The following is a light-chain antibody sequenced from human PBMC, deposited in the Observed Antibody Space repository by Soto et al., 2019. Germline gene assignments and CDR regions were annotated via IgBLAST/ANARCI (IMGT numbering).Light chain of an antibody. Sequence: EIVLTQSPATLSLPPCKTATLSCPASQSISGYLGWYQQKPGQDPKLLIYADYNRATGIPARFSGSGSGRDFTLTISSLEPEEFSVYYCQQRYNWQITSGQGTRLEI. CDR3: QQRYNWQIT. CDR1: QSISGY. V-gene: IGKV3-11*02. CDR2: ADY. J-gene: IGKJ5*01.